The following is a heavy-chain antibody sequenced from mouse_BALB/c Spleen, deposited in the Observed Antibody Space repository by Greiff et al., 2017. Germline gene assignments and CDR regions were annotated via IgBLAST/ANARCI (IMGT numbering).Heavy chain of an antibody. CDR3: TRDYRYDAYYFDY. CDR2: IYPGNSDT. V-gene: IGHV1-5*01. Sequence: EVQLQQSGTVLARPGASVKMSCKASGYTFTSYWMHWVKQRPGQGLEWIGAIYPGNSDTSYNQKFKGKAKLTAVTSTSTAYMELSSLTNEDSAVYYCTRDYRYDAYYFDYWGQGTSVTVSS. CDR1: GYTFTSYW. D-gene: IGHD2-14*01. J-gene: IGHJ4*01.